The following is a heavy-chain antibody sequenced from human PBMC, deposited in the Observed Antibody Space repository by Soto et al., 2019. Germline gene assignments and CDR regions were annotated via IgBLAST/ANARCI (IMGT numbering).Heavy chain of an antibody. D-gene: IGHD6-19*01. J-gene: IGHJ4*02. V-gene: IGHV3-9*01. Sequence: EVQLVESGGGLVQPGRSLRLSCAASGFTFDDYAMHWVRQAPGKGLEWVSGISWNSGSIGYADSVKGRFTISRDNAKNSLYLKMNSLRAEDTALYYCAKDRRQYSSGYFDYWGQGTLVTVSS. CDR2: ISWNSGSI. CDR3: AKDRRQYSSGYFDY. CDR1: GFTFDDYA.